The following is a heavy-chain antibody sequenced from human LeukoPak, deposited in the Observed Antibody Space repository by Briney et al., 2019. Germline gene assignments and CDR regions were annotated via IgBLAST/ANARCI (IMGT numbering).Heavy chain of an antibody. V-gene: IGHV1-8*01. CDR3: ARTHCSSSSCRLEWFDP. Sequence: ASVTVSCKASGYTFTSHDINWVRQATGQGLEWMGWMSPNSGDTGYAQKFQGRITMTSDSSISTAYMELSSLRSEDTAVYYCARTHCSSSSCRLEWFDPWGQGTLVTVSS. CDR2: MSPNSGDT. CDR1: GYTFTSHD. D-gene: IGHD2-2*01. J-gene: IGHJ5*02.